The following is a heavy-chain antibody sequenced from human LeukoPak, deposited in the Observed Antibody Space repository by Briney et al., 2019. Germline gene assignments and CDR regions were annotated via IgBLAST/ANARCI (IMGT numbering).Heavy chain of an antibody. Sequence: ASVKVSCKVSGYTLTELSMHWVRQAPGKGLEWMGGFDPEDGETIYAQKFQGRVTMTEDTSTDTAYMELSSLRSEDTAVYYCARDLGRYIYYDFWSGYYKVGGWFDIWGQGTMVTVSS. CDR3: ARDLGRYIYYDFWSGYYKVGGWFDI. CDR2: FDPEDGET. D-gene: IGHD3-3*01. V-gene: IGHV1-24*01. J-gene: IGHJ3*02. CDR1: GYTLTELS.